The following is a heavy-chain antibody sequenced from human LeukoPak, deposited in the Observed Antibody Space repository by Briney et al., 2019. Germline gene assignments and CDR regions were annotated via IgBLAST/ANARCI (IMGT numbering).Heavy chain of an antibody. D-gene: IGHD3-22*01. CDR3: ARVSDHYYDSSGYPDY. CDR2: ISSSSSYI. Sequence: GGSLRLSCAASGSTFSSYSMNWVRQAPGKGLKWVSSISSSSSYIYYADSVKGRFTISRDNAKNSLYLQMNSLRAEDTAVYYCARVSDHYYDSSGYPDYWGQGTLVTVSS. V-gene: IGHV3-21*01. CDR1: GSTFSSYS. J-gene: IGHJ4*02.